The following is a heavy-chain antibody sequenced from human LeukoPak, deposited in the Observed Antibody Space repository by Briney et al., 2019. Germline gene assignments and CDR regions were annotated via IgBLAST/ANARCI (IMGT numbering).Heavy chain of an antibody. CDR1: GGSISSGGHY. CDR2: IYYSGST. D-gene: IGHD5-18*01. CDR3: ARDGGYSYGFDY. Sequence: SETLSLTCTVSGGSISSGGHYWSWIRQHPGKGLEWIGYIYYSGSTYYNPSLKSRVTISVDTSKNQFSLKLSSVTAADTAVYYCARDGGYSYGFDYWGQGTLVTVSS. J-gene: IGHJ4*02. V-gene: IGHV4-31*03.